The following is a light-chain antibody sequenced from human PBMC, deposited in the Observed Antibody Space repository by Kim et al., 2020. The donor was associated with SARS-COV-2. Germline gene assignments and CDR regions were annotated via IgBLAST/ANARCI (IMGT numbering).Light chain of an antibody. J-gene: IGLJ1*01. Sequence: QSVTISWPGTSSDVGGYNFVSWHQQHPGKAPKLIIYDVNKRPSGVPNRFSGSKSGNTASLTVSGLQAEDEADYYCSSYAGTNNFYVFGTGTKVTVL. CDR1: SSDVGGYNF. CDR2: DVN. V-gene: IGLV2-8*01. CDR3: SSYAGTNNFYV.